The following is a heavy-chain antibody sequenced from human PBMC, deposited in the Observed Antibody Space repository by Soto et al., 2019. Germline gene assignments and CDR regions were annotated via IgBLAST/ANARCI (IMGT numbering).Heavy chain of an antibody. J-gene: IGHJ4*02. CDR3: AKRGSGSYYDY. D-gene: IGHD3-10*01. V-gene: IGHV3-23*01. Sequence: GGSLRLSCAASGFTFSSYAMRWVRQAPGKGLEWVSAISGSGGSTYYADSVKGRFTISRDNSKKTLYLQMNSLRAEDTAVYYCAKRGSGSYYDYWGQGTLVTVSS. CDR1: GFTFSSYA. CDR2: ISGSGGST.